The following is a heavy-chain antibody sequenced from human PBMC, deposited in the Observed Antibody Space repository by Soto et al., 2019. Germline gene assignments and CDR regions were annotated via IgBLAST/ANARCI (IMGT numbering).Heavy chain of an antibody. J-gene: IGHJ5*02. CDR1: GGSISSGGYS. V-gene: IGHV4-30-2*01. Sequence: QLQLQESGSGLVKPSQTLSLTCAVSGGSISSGGYSWSWIRQPPGKGLEWIGYIYHSGSTYYNPTLKSRVTISVDRSKNQFSLKLSSVTAADTAVYYCAREEVGYSGWFDPWGQGTLVTVSS. CDR3: AREEVGYSGWFDP. D-gene: IGHD3-22*01. CDR2: IYHSGST.